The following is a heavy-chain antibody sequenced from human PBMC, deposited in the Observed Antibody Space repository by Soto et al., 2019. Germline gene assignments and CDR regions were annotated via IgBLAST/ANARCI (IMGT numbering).Heavy chain of an antibody. V-gene: IGHV3-9*01. CDR3: AKDNDGDYVLWYFDL. D-gene: IGHD4-17*01. CDR2: ISWNSGSI. Sequence: EVQLVESGGGLVQPGWSLRLSCAASGFTFDDYAMHWVRQAPGKGLEWVSGISWNSGSIGYADSVKGRFTISRDNAKNSLYLQMNSLRAEDTALYYCAKDNDGDYVLWYFDLWGRGTLVTVSS. CDR1: GFTFDDYA. J-gene: IGHJ2*01.